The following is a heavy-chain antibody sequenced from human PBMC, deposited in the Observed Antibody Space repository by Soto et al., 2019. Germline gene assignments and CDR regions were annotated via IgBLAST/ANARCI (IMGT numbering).Heavy chain of an antibody. V-gene: IGHV3-13*01. CDR2: IGTAGDT. Sequence: GGSLSLSCAASGFTFSSDDMHWVRQATGKGLEWVSAIGTAGDTYYPGSVKGRFTISRENAKNSLYLQMNSLRAEDTAVYYCARVDHSGYYFDYWGQGTLVTVSS. J-gene: IGHJ4*02. CDR1: GFTFSSDD. D-gene: IGHD5-12*01. CDR3: ARVDHSGYYFDY.